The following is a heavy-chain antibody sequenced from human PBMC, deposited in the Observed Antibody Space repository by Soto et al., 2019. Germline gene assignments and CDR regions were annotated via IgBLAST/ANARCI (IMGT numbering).Heavy chain of an antibody. J-gene: IGHJ5*02. Sequence: QVQLVQSGAEVKKPGSSVKVSCKASGGTFSSYAISWVRQAPGQGLEWMGGIIPIFGTANYAQKFQGRVTITPDESTSTADMEPGSLRSEDTAVYYWARGGGYGAIDWFDPWGQGTLVTVSS. CDR1: GGTFSSYA. CDR3: ARGGGYGAIDWFDP. CDR2: IIPIFGTA. V-gene: IGHV1-69*01. D-gene: IGHD5-12*01.